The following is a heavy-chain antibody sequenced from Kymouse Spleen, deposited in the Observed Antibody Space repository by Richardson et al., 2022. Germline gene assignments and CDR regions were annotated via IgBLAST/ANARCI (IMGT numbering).Heavy chain of an antibody. J-gene: IGHJ4*02. CDR2: IGTAGDT. Sequence: EVQLVESGGGLVQPGGSLRLSCAASGFTFSSYDMHWVRQATGKGLEWVSAIGTAGDTYYPGSVKGRFTISRENAKNSLYLQMNSLRAGDTAVYYCARGGDDILTGPPFDYWGQGTLVTVSS. V-gene: IGHV3-13*01. CDR1: GFTFSSYD. D-gene: IGHD3-9*01. CDR3: ARGGDDILTGPPFDY.